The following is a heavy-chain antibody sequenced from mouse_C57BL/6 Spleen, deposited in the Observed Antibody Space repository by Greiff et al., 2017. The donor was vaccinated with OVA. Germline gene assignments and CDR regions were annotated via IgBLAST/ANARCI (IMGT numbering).Heavy chain of an antibody. Sequence: VQLQQSGPELVKPGASVKISCKASGYSFTSYYIHWVKQRPGQGLEWIGWIYPGSGNTKYNEKFKGKATLTADTSSSTAYMQLSSLTSEDSAVYYCARATTVVAVDYWGQGTTLTVSS. D-gene: IGHD1-1*01. CDR2: IYPGSGNT. CDR1: GYSFTSYY. J-gene: IGHJ2*01. V-gene: IGHV1-66*01. CDR3: ARATTVVAVDY.